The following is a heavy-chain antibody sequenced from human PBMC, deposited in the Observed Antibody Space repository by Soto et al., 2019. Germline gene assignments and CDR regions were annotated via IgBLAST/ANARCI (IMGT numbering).Heavy chain of an antibody. CDR1: GFTFSSYG. J-gene: IGHJ4*02. V-gene: IGHV3-30*18. CDR2: ISYDGSNK. Sequence: QVQLVESGGGVVQPGRSLRLSCAASGFTFSSYGMHWVRQAPGKGLEWVAVISYDGSNKYYADSVKGRFTISRDNSKNTLYLHMNSLRAEDTAVYYCAKAGGVSPQGYWGQGTLVTVSS. D-gene: IGHD2-8*01. CDR3: AKAGGVSPQGY.